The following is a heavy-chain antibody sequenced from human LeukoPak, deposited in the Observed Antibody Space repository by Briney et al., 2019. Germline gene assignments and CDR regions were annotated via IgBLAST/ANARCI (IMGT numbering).Heavy chain of an antibody. CDR1: GHSISSSSYY. J-gene: IGHJ4*02. CDR3: ARLPSGYCFDY. Sequence: SETLSLTCTLSGHSISSSSYYWGWLRQPPGKGLEWFGEINDSESTDGNPALKSRLTLSVDTSKNEFSLELSSVTAADWAMYYCARLPSGYCFDYWGQGTLVTVSS. D-gene: IGHD3-9*01. V-gene: IGHV4-39*07. CDR2: INDSEST.